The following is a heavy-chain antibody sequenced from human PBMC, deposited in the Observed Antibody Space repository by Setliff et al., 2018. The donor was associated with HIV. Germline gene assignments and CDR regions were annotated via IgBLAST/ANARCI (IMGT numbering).Heavy chain of an antibody. CDR3: ARGGGYNFWSGYSHYFYMDV. V-gene: IGHV4-39*07. J-gene: IGHJ6*03. CDR1: GGSISSSTYY. CDR2: IYFSGSA. Sequence: PSETLSLTCTVSGGSISSSTYYWGWIRQPPGKGLEWIGSIYFSGSAHYNPSLKSRVTISVDTSKNQFSLKLSSVTAADTAMYYCARGGGYNFWSGYSHYFYMDVWGKGTTVTVSS. D-gene: IGHD3-3*01.